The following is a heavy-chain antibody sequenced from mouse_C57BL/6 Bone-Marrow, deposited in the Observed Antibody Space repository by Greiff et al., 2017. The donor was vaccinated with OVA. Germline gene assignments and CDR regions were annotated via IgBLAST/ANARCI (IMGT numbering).Heavy chain of an antibody. CDR3: ARHEDGYYASSFDY. CDR1: GYAFSSSW. CDR2: IYPGDGDN. Sequence: QVQLKESGPELVKPGASVKISCKASGYAFSSSWMNWVKQRPGKGLEWIGRIYPGDGDNNYNGKFKGTATPTADKASSTAYMQLSSLTSEDSAVYFCARHEDGYYASSFDYWGQGTTLTVSS. D-gene: IGHD2-3*01. V-gene: IGHV1-82*01. J-gene: IGHJ2*01.